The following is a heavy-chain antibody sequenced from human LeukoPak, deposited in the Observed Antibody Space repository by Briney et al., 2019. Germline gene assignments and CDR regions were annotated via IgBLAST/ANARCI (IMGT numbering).Heavy chain of an antibody. CDR3: AKMGAPIDY. Sequence: GGSLGLSCAASGFTFSSHAMHWVRQAPGEGLEWVAVISNHGNNIDYVDSVKGRFTISRDNSKNTLFLQMNSLRPDDTAVYYCAKMGAPIDYWGQGTLVTVSS. D-gene: IGHD1-26*01. V-gene: IGHV3-30*18. CDR2: ISNHGNNI. CDR1: GFTFSSHA. J-gene: IGHJ4*02.